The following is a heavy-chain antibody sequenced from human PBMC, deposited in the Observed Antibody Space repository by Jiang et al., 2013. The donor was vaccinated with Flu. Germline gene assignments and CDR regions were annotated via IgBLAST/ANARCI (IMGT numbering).Heavy chain of an antibody. CDR2: IHNSGTT. J-gene: IGHJ6*02. Sequence: PGLVKPSETLSLTCTVSSGSISSHYWSWIRQPPGKGLEWIGYIHNSGTTNYNPSLKSRVTISMDTSTNQFSLKLISVTAPDTAVYYCARSYCGGDCYSMFGYSYYGMDVWGQGTTVTVSS. CDR1: SGSISSHY. V-gene: IGHV4-59*08. CDR3: ARSYCGGDCYSMFGYSYYGMDV. D-gene: IGHD2-21*02.